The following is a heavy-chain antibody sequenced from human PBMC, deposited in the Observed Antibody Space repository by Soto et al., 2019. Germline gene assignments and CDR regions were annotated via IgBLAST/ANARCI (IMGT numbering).Heavy chain of an antibody. V-gene: IGHV3-74*01. CDR3: AREKLFGLTSDY. CDR2: INSDGSST. D-gene: IGHD3-10*02. J-gene: IGHJ4*02. Sequence: EVQLVESGGGLVQPGGSLRLSCAASGFTFSSYWMHWVGQAPGKGLVWVSRINSDGSSTSYADSVKGRFTISRDNAKNTLDLQMNSLRADDTVVYYCAREKLFGLTSDYVGQGTLVTFSS. CDR1: GFTFSSYW.